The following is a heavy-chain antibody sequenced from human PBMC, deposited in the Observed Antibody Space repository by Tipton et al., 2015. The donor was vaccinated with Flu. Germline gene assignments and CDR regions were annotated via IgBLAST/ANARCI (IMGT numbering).Heavy chain of an antibody. D-gene: IGHD3-3*01. CDR3: AKYSGGDFWSYYYYGMDV. CDR2: ISGSGGST. V-gene: IGHV3-23*01. J-gene: IGHJ6*02. CDR1: GFTFSSYA. Sequence: SLRLSCAASGFTFSSYAMSWVRQAPGKGLEWVSAISGSGGSTYYADSVKGRFTISRDNSKNTLYLQMNSLRAEDTAVYYCAKYSGGDFWSYYYYGMDVWGQGTTVTVPS.